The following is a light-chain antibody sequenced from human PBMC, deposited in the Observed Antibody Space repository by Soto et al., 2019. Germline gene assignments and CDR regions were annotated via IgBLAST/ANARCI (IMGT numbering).Light chain of an antibody. Sequence: DIVMTQTPLSLTVTPGEPASISCRSSQSLLDSDDGNTYLDWYLQKPGQSPQLLIYTVSYRASGVPDRFSGSGSGTDFTLKISRVEAEDVGVYYCMQALQNPVTFGQGTRLEIK. V-gene: IGKV2-40*01. CDR1: QSLLDSDDGNTY. CDR3: MQALQNPVT. J-gene: IGKJ5*01. CDR2: TVS.